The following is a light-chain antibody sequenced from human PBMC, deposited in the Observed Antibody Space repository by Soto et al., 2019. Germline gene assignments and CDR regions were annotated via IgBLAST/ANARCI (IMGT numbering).Light chain of an antibody. V-gene: IGKV3-20*01. J-gene: IGKJ4*01. CDR3: QHYGWSPGLT. CDR2: GAS. Sequence: EIVLTQSPGTLSLSPGERATLFCRASQSVTSSSIAWHQQKPGQAPRLLLYGASSRATGLPDRFSGSGSGTDFPLISSRQESDDSVLYCWQHYGWSPGLTFGGGTKVEIK. CDR1: QSVTSSS.